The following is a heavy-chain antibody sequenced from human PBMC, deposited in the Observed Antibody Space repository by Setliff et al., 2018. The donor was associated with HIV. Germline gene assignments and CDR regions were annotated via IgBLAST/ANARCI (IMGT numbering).Heavy chain of an antibody. CDR1: GYTFTTYG. V-gene: IGHV1-18*01. D-gene: IGHD2-21*02. Sequence: PSVKVSCKASGYTFTTYGVSWVRQAPGQGLEWMGWISAYNGNTNYAQNLQGRVTMTTDTSTSTAYMELRSLRSDDTAMYYCARDGGPYCGGDCHLFRLPFQHWGQGTLVTVSS. CDR3: ARDGGPYCGGDCHLFRLPFQH. CDR2: ISAYNGNT. J-gene: IGHJ1*01.